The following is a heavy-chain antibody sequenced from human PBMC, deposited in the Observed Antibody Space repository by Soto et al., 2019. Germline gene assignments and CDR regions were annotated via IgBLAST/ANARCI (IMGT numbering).Heavy chain of an antibody. D-gene: IGHD6-25*01. V-gene: IGHV4-39*01. CDR2: IYYSGNT. CDR1: GDSIRSSSYY. Sequence: SETVSLTCTVSGDSIRSSSYYWGWLRQPPGKGLEYIGSIYYSGNTFYNPSLKSRVTISVDTSRNEFSLMLRSLTAADTAVYYCARLYYWIAAKDPHFDNWGQGTLVTVSS. J-gene: IGHJ4*02. CDR3: ARLYYWIAAKDPHFDN.